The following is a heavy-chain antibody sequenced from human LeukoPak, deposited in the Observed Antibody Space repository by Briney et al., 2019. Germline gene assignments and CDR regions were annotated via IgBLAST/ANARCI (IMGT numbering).Heavy chain of an antibody. V-gene: IGHV3-53*01. J-gene: IGHJ4*02. CDR3: ARDLDETSSSWYYFDY. CDR2: IYSGGST. CDR1: GFTVSSTY. Sequence: PGGSLRLSCAASGFTVSSTYMSWVRQAPGKGLEWVSVIYSGGSTFCADSVKGRFTISRDNSKNTLYLQMNSLRAEDTAMYYCARDLDETSSSWYYFDYWGQGTLVTVSS. D-gene: IGHD6-13*01.